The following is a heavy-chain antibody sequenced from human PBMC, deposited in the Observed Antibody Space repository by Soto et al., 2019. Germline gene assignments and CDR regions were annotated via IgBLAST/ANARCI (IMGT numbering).Heavy chain of an antibody. CDR1: GFTFNNAW. Sequence: EVQLVESGGGLVKPGGSLRLSCTASGFTFNNAWLSWVRQAPGKGLEWVGRIKSKTDGGTTDYAAPVKGRFTISRDDSENMQYLKMNSLKTEDTAVYYCTTGLGQQELAFDYWGQGTLLTVSS. J-gene: IGHJ4*02. CDR2: IKSKTDGGTT. D-gene: IGHD6-13*01. V-gene: IGHV3-15*01. CDR3: TTGLGQQELAFDY.